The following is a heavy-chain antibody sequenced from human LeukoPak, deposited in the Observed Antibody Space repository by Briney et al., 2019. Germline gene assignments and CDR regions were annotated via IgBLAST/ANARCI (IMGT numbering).Heavy chain of an antibody. Sequence: SETLSLTCTVSGDSISNYYWSWIRQPAGKGLEWIGRIYTSGSTNYNPSLKSRVTMSVDTSKNQFSLKLSSVTAADTAVYYCARDGQLVSVVDYYYMDVWGKGTTVTVSS. CDR3: ARDGQLVSVVDYYYMDV. CDR2: IYTSGST. J-gene: IGHJ6*03. D-gene: IGHD6-6*01. V-gene: IGHV4-4*07. CDR1: GDSISNYY.